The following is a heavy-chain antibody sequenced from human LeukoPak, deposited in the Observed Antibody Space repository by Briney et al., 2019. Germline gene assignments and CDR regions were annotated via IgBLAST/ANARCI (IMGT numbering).Heavy chain of an antibody. CDR3: ARVPSGGYNLDY. J-gene: IGHJ4*02. CDR1: GFTFSSYS. D-gene: IGHD5-24*01. CDR2: ISSSSSYI. Sequence: PGGSLRLSCAASGFTFSSYSMNWVRQAPGKGLEWVSSISSSSSYIYYADSVKGRFTISRDNAKNSLYLQMNSLRAEDTAVYYCARVPSGGYNLDYWGQGTPVTVSS. V-gene: IGHV3-21*01.